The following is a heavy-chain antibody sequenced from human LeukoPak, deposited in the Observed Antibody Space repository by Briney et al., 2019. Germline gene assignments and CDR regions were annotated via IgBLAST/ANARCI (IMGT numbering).Heavy chain of an antibody. CDR2: IYHSGST. D-gene: IGHD1/OR15-1a*01. Sequence: SETLSLTCAVFGYSVSSGNYWGWLRQPPGKGLEWIGSIYHSGSTYYNPSLKSRVTISVDTSKNQFSLKLTSMTATGTAVYYCARNKTSGALDYWGQGTLVTVSS. J-gene: IGHJ4*02. CDR3: ARNKTSGALDY. V-gene: IGHV4-38-2*01. CDR1: GYSVSSGNY.